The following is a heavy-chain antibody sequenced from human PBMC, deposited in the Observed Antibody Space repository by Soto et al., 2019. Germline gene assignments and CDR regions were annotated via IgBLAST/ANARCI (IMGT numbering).Heavy chain of an antibody. Sequence: GGSLRLSCAASGFTFSSYSMNWVRQAPGKGLEWVSSISSSSSYIYYADSVKGRFTISRDNAKNSLYLQMNSLRAEDTAVYYCASPGASGKGKNYYYYYYMDVWGKGTTVTVSS. D-gene: IGHD2-15*01. V-gene: IGHV3-21*01. CDR2: ISSSSSYI. J-gene: IGHJ6*03. CDR1: GFTFSSYS. CDR3: ASPGASGKGKNYYYYYYMDV.